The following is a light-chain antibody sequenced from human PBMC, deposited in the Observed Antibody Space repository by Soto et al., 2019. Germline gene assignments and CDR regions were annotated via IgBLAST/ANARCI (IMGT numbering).Light chain of an antibody. CDR2: AAS. V-gene: IGKV1-6*01. CDR3: LQDYNYPWT. J-gene: IGKJ1*01. CDR1: QGIRND. Sequence: AIKMTQSPSSLSAYVGDRVTITCRASQGIRNDLGWYQQKPGKAPKLLIYAASSLQSGVPSRFSGSGSGTDFTLTISSLQPEDFATYYCLQDYNYPWTFGQGTKVDIK.